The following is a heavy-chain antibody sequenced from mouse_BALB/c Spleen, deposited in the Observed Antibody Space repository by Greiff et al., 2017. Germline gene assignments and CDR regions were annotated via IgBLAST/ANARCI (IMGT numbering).Heavy chain of an antibody. CDR2: IYPGSGST. J-gene: IGHJ1*01. CDR1: GYTFTDYV. D-gene: IGHD2-4*01. V-gene: IGHV1-77*01. Sequence: QVQLKQSGPELVKPGASVKMSCKASGYTFTDYVISWVKQRTGQGLEWIGEIYPGSGSTYYNEKFKGKATLTADKSSNTAYMQLSSLTSEDSAVYFCARIYYDYDDGYWYFDVWGAGTTVTVSS. CDR3: ARIYYDYDDGYWYFDV.